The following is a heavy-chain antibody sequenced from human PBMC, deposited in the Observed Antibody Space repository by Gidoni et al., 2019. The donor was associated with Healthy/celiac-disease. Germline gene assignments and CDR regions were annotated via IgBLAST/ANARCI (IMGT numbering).Heavy chain of an antibody. D-gene: IGHD5-18*01. CDR2: IIPIFGTA. J-gene: IGHJ6*02. CDR1: GGTFSSYA. V-gene: IGHV1-69*01. Sequence: QVQLVQSGAEVKKPGPSVKVSCKASGGTFSSYAISWVRQAPGQGLEWMGGIIPIFGTANYAQKFQGRVTITADESTSTAYMELSSLRSEDTAVYYCAREIERYSSSHGGMDVWGQGTTVTVSS. CDR3: AREIERYSSSHGGMDV.